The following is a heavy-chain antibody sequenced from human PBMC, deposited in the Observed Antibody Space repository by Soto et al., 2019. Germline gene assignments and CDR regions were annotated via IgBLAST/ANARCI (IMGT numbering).Heavy chain of an antibody. Sequence: EVQLVESGGGLVQPGGSLRLSCAASGFSVSAYEMDWVRQAPGKGLEWVSFMSTTGYRKYYPESVKGRFTISRDNAKTSRYMQMDSVRAEDTGVYFCTLKGYGGNTDAFDMWGQGIMVTVSS. V-gene: IGHV3-48*03. CDR1: GFSVSAYE. CDR2: MSTTGYRK. J-gene: IGHJ3*02. D-gene: IGHD4-17*01. CDR3: TLKGYGGNTDAFDM.